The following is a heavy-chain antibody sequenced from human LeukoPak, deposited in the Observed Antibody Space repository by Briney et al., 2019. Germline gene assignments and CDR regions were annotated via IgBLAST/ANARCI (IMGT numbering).Heavy chain of an antibody. CDR3: AKDSRAFYYYDSSGYLDY. D-gene: IGHD3-22*01. Sequence: GGSLRLSCAASGFTFSSYGMHWVRQAPGKGLEWVAVISYDGSNKYYADSVKGRFTISRDNSKNTLYLQMNSLRAEDTAVYYCAKDSRAFYYYDSSGYLDYWGQGTLVTVSS. J-gene: IGHJ4*02. CDR2: ISYDGSNK. V-gene: IGHV3-30*18. CDR1: GFTFSSYG.